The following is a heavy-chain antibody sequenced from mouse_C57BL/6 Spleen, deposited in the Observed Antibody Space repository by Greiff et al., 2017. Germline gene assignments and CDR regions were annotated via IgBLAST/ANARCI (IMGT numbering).Heavy chain of an antibody. V-gene: IGHV2-2*01. CDR2: IWSGGST. D-gene: IGHD1-1*01. CDR3: ARNPSVYYYGSSRYWYFDV. Sequence: ELGLLRPSQGFPIPSTSPGSSLPSYVVHWVPHPPGRGLEWLVVIWSGGSTDYNAAFISRLSISKDNSKSKVCFKMNSLQADDTAIYYCARNPSVYYYGSSRYWYFDVWGTGTTVTVSS. J-gene: IGHJ1*03. CDR1: GSSLPSYV.